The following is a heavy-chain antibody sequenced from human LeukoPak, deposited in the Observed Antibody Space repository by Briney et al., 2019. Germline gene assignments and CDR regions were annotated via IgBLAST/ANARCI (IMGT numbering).Heavy chain of an antibody. V-gene: IGHV4-59*01. Sequence: SETLSLTCTVSGGSISSYHWSWIRQPPGKGLEWIGYIYYSGSTNYNPSLKSRVTISVDTSKNQFSLKLSSVTAADTAVYYCARHMGREGELSSPWGQGTLVTVSS. CDR2: IYYSGST. CDR3: ARHMGREGELSSP. CDR1: GGSISSYH. J-gene: IGHJ5*02. D-gene: IGHD3-16*02.